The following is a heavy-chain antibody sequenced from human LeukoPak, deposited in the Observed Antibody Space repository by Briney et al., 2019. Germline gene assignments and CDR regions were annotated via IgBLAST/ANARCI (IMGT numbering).Heavy chain of an antibody. V-gene: IGHV4-34*01. CDR1: GGSFSGYY. D-gene: IGHD2-2*01. CDR3: ARARASGHLNCSSTSCPDYYYYGMDV. J-gene: IGHJ6*02. Sequence: PSETLSLTCAVYGGSFSGYYWSWIRQPPGKGLEWIGEINHSGSTNYNPSLKSRVTISVDTSKNQFSLKLSSVTAADTAVYYCARARASGHLNCSSTSCPDYYYYGMDVWGQGTTVTVSS. CDR2: INHSGST.